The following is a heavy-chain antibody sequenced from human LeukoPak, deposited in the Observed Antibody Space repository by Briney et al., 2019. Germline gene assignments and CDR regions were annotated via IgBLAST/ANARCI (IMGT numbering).Heavy chain of an antibody. D-gene: IGHD3-3*01. J-gene: IGHJ4*02. CDR3: ASSIGRFLEWTPFDY. CDR2: IYYSGST. V-gene: IGHV4-59*01. CDR1: GGSMSSYY. Sequence: PSETLSLTCNVSGGSMSSYYWSWIRQPPGKGLEGSGYIYYSGSTNYNPSLKSRVTISVDTSKNQFSLKLGSVTAAATAVYYCASSIGRFLEWTPFDYWGQGTLVTVSS.